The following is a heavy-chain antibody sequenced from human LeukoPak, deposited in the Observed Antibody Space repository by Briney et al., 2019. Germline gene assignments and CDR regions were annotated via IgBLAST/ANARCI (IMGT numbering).Heavy chain of an antibody. Sequence: GGSLRLSCAASGFSFSRYWMSWVRQAPGKGLEWVANIKQDGSEKYYVDSVKGRFTISRDNAKNSLYLQMNSLRAEDTAVYYCARGDSSGYYFFDYWGQGTLATVSS. CDR1: GFSFSRYW. D-gene: IGHD3-22*01. CDR3: ARGDSSGYYFFDY. J-gene: IGHJ4*02. CDR2: IKQDGSEK. V-gene: IGHV3-7*04.